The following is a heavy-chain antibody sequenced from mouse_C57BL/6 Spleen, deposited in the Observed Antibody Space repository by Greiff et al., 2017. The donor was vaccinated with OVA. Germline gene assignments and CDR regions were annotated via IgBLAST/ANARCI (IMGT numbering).Heavy chain of an antibody. J-gene: IGHJ2*01. D-gene: IGHD1-1*01. CDR2: IYPRSGNT. CDR3: NYYGSSYNYFDY. Sequence: VQLQQSGAELARPGASVKLSCKASGYTFTSYGISWVKQRTGQGLEWIGEIYPRSGNTYYNEKFKGKATLTADKSSSTAYMELRSLTSEDSAVYFCNYYGSSYNYFDYWGQGTTLTVSS. CDR1: GYTFTSYG. V-gene: IGHV1-81*01.